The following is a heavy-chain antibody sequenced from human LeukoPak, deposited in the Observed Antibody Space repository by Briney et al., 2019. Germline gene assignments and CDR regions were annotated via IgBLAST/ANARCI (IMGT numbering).Heavy chain of an antibody. Sequence: PGGSLRLSCAASGFTVSSNYMSWVRQAPGKGLEWVGRIKSKTDGGTTDYAAPVKGRFTISRDDSKNTLYLQMNSLKTEDTAVYYCTTDSAFRDDSSGYYYHGPGFDYWGQGTLVTVSS. CDR2: IKSKTDGGTT. D-gene: IGHD3-22*01. V-gene: IGHV3-15*01. J-gene: IGHJ4*02. CDR3: TTDSAFRDDSSGYYYHGPGFDY. CDR1: GFTVSSNY.